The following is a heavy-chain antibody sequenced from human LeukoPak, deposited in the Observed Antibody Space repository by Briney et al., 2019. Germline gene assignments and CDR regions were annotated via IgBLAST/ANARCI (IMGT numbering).Heavy chain of an antibody. D-gene: IGHD1-26*01. CDR2: ISWNSGSI. Sequence: GGSLRLSCAASGFTFSSYSMNWVRQAPGKGLEWVSGISWNSGSIGYADSVKGRFTISRDNAKNSLYLQMNSLRAEDTALYYCAKDIGEGGSTEGAFDIWGQGTMVTVSS. CDR3: AKDIGEGGSTEGAFDI. CDR1: GFTFSSYS. J-gene: IGHJ3*02. V-gene: IGHV3-9*01.